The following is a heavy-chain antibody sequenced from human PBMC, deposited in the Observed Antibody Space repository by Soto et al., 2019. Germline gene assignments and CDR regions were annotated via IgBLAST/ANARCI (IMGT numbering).Heavy chain of an antibody. D-gene: IGHD1-26*01. CDR1: GFTFSSYA. J-gene: IGHJ6*02. CDR3: EKVAYSGSYYAPYYYYGMDV. V-gene: IGHV3-23*01. CDR2: ISGSGGST. Sequence: GGSLRLSCAASGFTFSSYAMSWVRQAPGKGLEWVSAISGSGGSTYYADSVKGRFTISRDNSKNTLYLQMKSLRAEDTAVYYCEKVAYSGSYYAPYYYYGMDVWGQGTTVTVSS.